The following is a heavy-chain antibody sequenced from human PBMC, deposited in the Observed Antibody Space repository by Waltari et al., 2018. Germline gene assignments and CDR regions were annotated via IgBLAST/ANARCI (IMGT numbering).Heavy chain of an antibody. CDR2: IIPIFCTA. J-gene: IGHJ4*02. CDR3: ASCSGSYLLDY. CDR1: GGTFSSYA. D-gene: IGHD1-26*01. Sequence: QVQLVQSGAEVKKPGSSVKVSCKASGGTFSSYAISWVRQAPGQGLGWMGRIIPIFCTANYAPNFQGRVTITADKSTSTAYMKLSSLRSEDTAVYYCASCSGSYLLDYWGQGTLVTVSS. V-gene: IGHV1-69*08.